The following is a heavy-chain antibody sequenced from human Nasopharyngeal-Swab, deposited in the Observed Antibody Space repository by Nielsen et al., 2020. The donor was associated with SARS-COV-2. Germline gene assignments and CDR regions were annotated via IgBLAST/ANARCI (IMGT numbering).Heavy chain of an antibody. CDR3: ARANSGSYLHDAFDI. D-gene: IGHD1-26*01. J-gene: IGHJ3*02. CDR2: IIPIFGTA. V-gene: IGHV1-69*13. Sequence: SVKVSCKASGGTFSSYAISWVRQAPGQGLEWMGGIIPIFGTANYAQKFQGRVTITADESTSTAYTELSSLRSEDTAVYYCARANSGSYLHDAFDIWGQGTMVTVSS. CDR1: GGTFSSYA.